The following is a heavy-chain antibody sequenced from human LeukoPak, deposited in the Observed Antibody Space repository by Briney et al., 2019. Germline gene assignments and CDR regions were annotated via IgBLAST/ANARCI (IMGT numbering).Heavy chain of an antibody. Sequence: SETLSLTCSVSGVSISRDDYYWSWIRQHPGKGLEWLGTYHSGSTDYSPSLKSRLLISADMSKNQFSLRVTSVTAADTAVYYCARDNQKGWFYSWGQGTLVTVSP. CDR3: ARDNQKGWFYS. CDR2: TYHSGST. V-gene: IGHV4-30-4*01. J-gene: IGHJ5*01. CDR1: GVSISRDDYY.